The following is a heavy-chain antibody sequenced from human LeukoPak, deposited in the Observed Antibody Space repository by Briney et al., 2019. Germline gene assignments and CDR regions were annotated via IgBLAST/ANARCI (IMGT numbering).Heavy chain of an antibody. CDR3: AKEAAVGSQPLAVYYFDY. CDR2: IRYDGSNK. V-gene: IGHV3-30*02. Sequence: GGSLRLSCAASGLTFSNKNWMTWVRQAPGKGLEWVAFIRYDGSNKYYADSVKGRFTISRDNSKNALYLQMNSLRAEDTAVYYCAKEAAVGSQPLAVYYFDYWGQGTLVTVSS. CDR1: GLTFSNKN. J-gene: IGHJ4*02. D-gene: IGHD3-16*01.